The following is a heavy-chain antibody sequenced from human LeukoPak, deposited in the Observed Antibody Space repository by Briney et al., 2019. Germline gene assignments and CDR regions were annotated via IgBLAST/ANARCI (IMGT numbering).Heavy chain of an antibody. Sequence: SETLSLTCTVSGGSINSRSYFWGWIRQPPGKGLELIGRIDYGGTTYYNPSLKSQVTISIDTSKNQFSLNLNSVTAADTAVYYCVRNFDYWGQGTLVTVSS. CDR2: IDYGGTT. CDR1: GGSINSRSYF. V-gene: IGHV4-39*07. J-gene: IGHJ4*02. CDR3: VRNFDY.